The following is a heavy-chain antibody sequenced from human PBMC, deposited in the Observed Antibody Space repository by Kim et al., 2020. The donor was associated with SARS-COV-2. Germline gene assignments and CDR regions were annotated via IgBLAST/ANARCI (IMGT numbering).Heavy chain of an antibody. CDR2: INPNSGGT. CDR3: ARDTEKGYSYGLYVGVDY. Sequence: ASVKVSCKASGYTFTGYYMHWVRQAPGQGLEWMGRINPNSGGTNYAQKFQGRVTMTRDTSISTAYMELSRLRSDDTAVYYCARDTEKGYSYGLYVGVDYWGQGTLVTVSS. V-gene: IGHV1-2*06. J-gene: IGHJ4*02. CDR1: GYTFTGYY. D-gene: IGHD5-18*01.